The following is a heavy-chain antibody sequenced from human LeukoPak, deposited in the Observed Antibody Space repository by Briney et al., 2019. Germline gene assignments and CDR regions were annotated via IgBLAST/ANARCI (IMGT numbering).Heavy chain of an antibody. Sequence: SETLSLTCTVSGGSISSSSYYWGWIRQPPGKGLEWIGSIYYSGSTYYNPSLKSRVTISVDTSKNQFSLKLSSVTAADTAVYYCARSWIQLWLDSFDYWGQGTLVTVSS. CDR3: ARSWIQLWLDSFDY. CDR2: IYYSGST. D-gene: IGHD5-18*01. CDR1: GGSISSSSYY. J-gene: IGHJ4*02. V-gene: IGHV4-39*01.